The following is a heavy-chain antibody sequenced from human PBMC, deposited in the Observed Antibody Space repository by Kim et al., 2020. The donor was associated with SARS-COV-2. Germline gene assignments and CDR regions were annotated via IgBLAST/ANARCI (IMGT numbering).Heavy chain of an antibody. CDR1: GFTFSSYS. CDR2: IRSNSSNI. CDR3: ARDSSSSSYAVDI. V-gene: IGHV3-21*01. D-gene: IGHD6-6*01. J-gene: IGHJ3*02. Sequence: GGSLRLSCAASGFTFSSYSMNWVRQAPGKGLEWVASIRSNSSNIYYADSVKGRFTISRDNAKNSLYLQMNSLRAEDTAVYYCARDSSSSSYAVDIWGQGTMVTVSS.